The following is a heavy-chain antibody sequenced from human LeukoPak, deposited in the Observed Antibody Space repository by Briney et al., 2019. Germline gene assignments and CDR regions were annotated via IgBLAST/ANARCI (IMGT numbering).Heavy chain of an antibody. D-gene: IGHD3-22*01. CDR3: ARGGDTMIVVVPDY. J-gene: IGHJ4*02. CDR2: ISSSSSYI. Sequence: GRSLRLSCAASGFTFSSYSMNWVRQAPGKGLEWVSSISSSSSYIYYADSVKGRFTISRDNAKNSLYLQMNSLRAEDTAVYYCARGGDTMIVVVPDYWGQGTLVTVSS. V-gene: IGHV3-21*01. CDR1: GFTFSSYS.